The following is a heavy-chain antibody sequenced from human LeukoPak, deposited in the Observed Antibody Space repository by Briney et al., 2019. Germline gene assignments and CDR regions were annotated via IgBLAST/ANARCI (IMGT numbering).Heavy chain of an antibody. V-gene: IGHV3-48*03. CDR2: ISSSGSTI. CDR3: ARNYYDSSGYYYDIYYFDY. Sequence: GGSLRLSCAASGFTFSSYEMNWVRQAPGKGLEWVSYISSSGSTIYYADSVKGRFTISRDNAKNLLYLQMNSLRAEDTAVYYCARNYYDSSGYYYDIYYFDYWGQGTLVTVSS. CDR1: GFTFSSYE. J-gene: IGHJ4*02. D-gene: IGHD3-22*01.